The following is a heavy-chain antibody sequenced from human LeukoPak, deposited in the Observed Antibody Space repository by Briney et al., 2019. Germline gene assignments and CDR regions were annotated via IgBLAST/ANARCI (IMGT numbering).Heavy chain of an antibody. CDR2: IYYSGST. D-gene: IGHD6-13*01. Sequence: SETLSLTCTVSGGSISRYYWSWVRQPPGKGLEWIGYIYYSGSTNYNPSLKRRVTISVEESMKQFSLNLSSVTAADTAVYYCARLSAAGTSPFDDWGQGTLVTVSS. J-gene: IGHJ5*02. CDR3: ARLSAAGTSPFDD. V-gene: IGHV4-59*01. CDR1: GGSISRYY.